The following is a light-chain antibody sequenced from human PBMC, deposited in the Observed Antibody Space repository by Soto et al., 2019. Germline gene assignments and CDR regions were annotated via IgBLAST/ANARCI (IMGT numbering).Light chain of an antibody. J-gene: IGLJ2*01. CDR3: SSYTSSNTVV. V-gene: IGLV2-14*03. CDR2: DVS. CDR1: SSDVGGYNF. Sequence: QSVLTQPASVSGSPGQSITISCTGTSSDVGGYNFVSWYQHHPGTAPKLMIYDVSNRPSGVSNRFSGSKSGNTASLTISGLRREDEADYYCSSYTSSNTVVFGGGTQLTVL.